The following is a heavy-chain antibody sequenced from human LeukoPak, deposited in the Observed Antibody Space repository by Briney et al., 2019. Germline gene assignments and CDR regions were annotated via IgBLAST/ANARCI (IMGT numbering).Heavy chain of an antibody. J-gene: IGHJ3*02. CDR1: GFTVSSNY. CDR2: IYSGGST. CDR3: ARDRNGGSPDAFDI. D-gene: IGHD3-16*01. Sequence: GGSLRLSCAASGFTVSSNYMSWVRQAPGKGLEWVSVIYSGGSTYYADSVKGRFTISRGNSKNTLYLQMNSLRAEDTAVYYCARDRNGGSPDAFDIWGQGTMVTVSS. V-gene: IGHV3-53*01.